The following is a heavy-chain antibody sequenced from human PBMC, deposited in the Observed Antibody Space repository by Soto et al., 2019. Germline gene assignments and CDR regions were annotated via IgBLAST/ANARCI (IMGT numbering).Heavy chain of an antibody. V-gene: IGHV3-33*01. Sequence: GGSLRLSCAASGFTFSSYGMHWVRQAPGKGLEWVAVIWYDGSNKYYADSVKGRFTISRDNSKNTLYLQMNSLRAEDTAVYYCARQITVAGTYYYYGMDVWAQGPTVTVSS. CDR3: ARQITVAGTYYYYGMDV. CDR1: GFTFSSYG. J-gene: IGHJ6*02. D-gene: IGHD6-19*01. CDR2: IWYDGSNK.